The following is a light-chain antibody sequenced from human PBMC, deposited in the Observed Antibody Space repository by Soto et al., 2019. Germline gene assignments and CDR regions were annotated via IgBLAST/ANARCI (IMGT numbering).Light chain of an antibody. J-gene: IGLJ1*01. V-gene: IGLV2-14*01. Sequence: QSALTQPASVSGAPVQSITISCTGTSSDVGGYNYVSWYQQHPGKAPNLLIYDVSNRPSGVSNRFSGSKSGNTASLTISGLQAEDEADYYCSSYTSSSTPYVFGTGTKLTVL. CDR2: DVS. CDR1: SSDVGGYNY. CDR3: SSYTSSSTPYV.